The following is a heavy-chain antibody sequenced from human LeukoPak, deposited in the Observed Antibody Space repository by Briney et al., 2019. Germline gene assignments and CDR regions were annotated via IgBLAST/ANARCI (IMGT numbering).Heavy chain of an antibody. CDR2: IYYSGST. V-gene: IGHV4-59*01. Sequence: PSETLSLTCTVSGGSISSYYWSWIRQPPGKGLEWIGYIYYSGSTNYNPSLKSRVTISVDTSKNQFFLKLSSVTAADTAVYYCARGVGYYDSSGYKYYFDYWGQGTLVTVSS. CDR3: ARGVGYYDSSGYKYYFDY. CDR1: GGSISSYY. J-gene: IGHJ4*02. D-gene: IGHD3-22*01.